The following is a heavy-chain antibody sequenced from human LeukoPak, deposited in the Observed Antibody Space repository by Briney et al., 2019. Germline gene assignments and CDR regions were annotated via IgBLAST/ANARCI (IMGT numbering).Heavy chain of an antibody. Sequence: GGSLRLSCAASGFTFSNAWMSWVRQAPGKGLEWVGRIKSKTDGGTTDYAAPVKGRFTISRDDSKNTLYLQMNSLRAEDTAVYYCARVGRLRYSSTYDAFDIWGQGTMVTVSS. CDR3: ARVGRLRYSSTYDAFDI. CDR2: IKSKTDGGTT. D-gene: IGHD6-13*01. J-gene: IGHJ3*02. V-gene: IGHV3-15*01. CDR1: GFTFSNAW.